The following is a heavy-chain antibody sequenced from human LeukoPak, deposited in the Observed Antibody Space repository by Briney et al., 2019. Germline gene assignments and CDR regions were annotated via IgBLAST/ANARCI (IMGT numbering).Heavy chain of an antibody. CDR2: IYYSGST. CDR1: GGSISSYY. J-gene: IGHJ3*02. Sequence: SETLSLTCTVSGGSISSYYWSWIRQPPGKGLEWIGYIYYSGSTNYNPSLKSRVTISVDTSKNQFSLKLSSVTAADTAVYYCARDPGYCSGGSCSHPTDAFDIWGQGTMVTVSS. V-gene: IGHV4-59*01. D-gene: IGHD2-15*01. CDR3: ARDPGYCSGGSCSHPTDAFDI.